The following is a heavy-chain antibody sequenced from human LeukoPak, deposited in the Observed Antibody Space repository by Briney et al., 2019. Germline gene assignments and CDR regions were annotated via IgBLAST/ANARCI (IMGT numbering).Heavy chain of an antibody. CDR1: RFTVSRHY. CDR2: IYSGGST. V-gene: IGHV3-53*01. CDR3: ARDRDANWFDP. D-gene: IGHD2-21*01. J-gene: IGHJ5*02. Sequence: PGGSLKLFCGASRFTVSRHYMNWVRQAPGKGLEWVSVIYSGGSTYYADSVKGRFTISRDNSKNTLYLQMNSLRAEDTAVYYCARDRDANWFDPWGQGTLVTVSS.